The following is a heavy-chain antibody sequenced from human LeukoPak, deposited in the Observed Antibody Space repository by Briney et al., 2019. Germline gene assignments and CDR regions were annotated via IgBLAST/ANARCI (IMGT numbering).Heavy chain of an antibody. Sequence: PGGSLRLSCAASGFTFSRYWMSWVRQAPGKGLEWVANIKRDVSEEYLVDSVKGRFTISRDNAKNSLYLQMNSLREEDTAVYYCAREATGDNASDIWGQGTMVTVSS. CDR1: GFTFSRYW. J-gene: IGHJ3*02. CDR3: AREATGDNASDI. V-gene: IGHV3-7*01. D-gene: IGHD7-27*01. CDR2: IKRDVSEE.